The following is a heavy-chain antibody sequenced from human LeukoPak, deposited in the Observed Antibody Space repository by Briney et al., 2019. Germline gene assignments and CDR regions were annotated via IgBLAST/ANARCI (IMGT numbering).Heavy chain of an antibody. CDR1: GGSISSSSYY. CDR2: IYYSGST. D-gene: IGHD2-2*01. Sequence: SETLSLTCTVSGGSISSSSYYWGWIRQSPGKGLEWIGSIYYSGSTYYNPSLKGRVTISVDTSKNQFSLKLSSVTAADTAVYYCARQAVGYCSSTSCPADYNWFDPWGQGTLVTVSS. J-gene: IGHJ5*02. CDR3: ARQAVGYCSSTSCPADYNWFDP. V-gene: IGHV4-39*01.